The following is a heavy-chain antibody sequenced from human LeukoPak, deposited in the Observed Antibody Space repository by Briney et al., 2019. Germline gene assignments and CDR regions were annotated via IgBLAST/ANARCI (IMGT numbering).Heavy chain of an antibody. CDR1: GFTFSNYW. J-gene: IGHJ4*02. CDR2: ISGSGGST. D-gene: IGHD4-17*01. Sequence: GGSLRLSCAASGFTFSNYWMSWVRQAPGKGLEWVSAISGSGGSTYYADSVKGRFTISRDNSKNTLYLQMNSLRAEDTAVYYCAKDTGDYGAYFDYWGQGTLVTVSS. CDR3: AKDTGDYGAYFDY. V-gene: IGHV3-23*01.